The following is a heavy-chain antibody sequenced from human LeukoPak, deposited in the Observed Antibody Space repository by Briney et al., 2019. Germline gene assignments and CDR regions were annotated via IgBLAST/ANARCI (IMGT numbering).Heavy chain of an antibody. V-gene: IGHV3-64*04. J-gene: IGHJ4*02. CDR3: AKGKYSSTWYKDY. D-gene: IGHD6-13*01. CDR2: ISSNGGSV. CDR1: GFTFSSYA. Sequence: GGSPRLSCSASGFTFSSYAMHWVRQAPGKGLEYVSGISSNGGSVYADSVKGRFTISRDNSKNTLYLQMNSLRAEDTAVYYCAKGKYSSTWYKDYWGRGTLVTVSS.